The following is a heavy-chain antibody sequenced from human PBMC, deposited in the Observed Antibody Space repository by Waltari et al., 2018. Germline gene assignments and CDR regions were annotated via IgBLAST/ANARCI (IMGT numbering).Heavy chain of an antibody. V-gene: IGHV4-59*11. CDR1: GGSISSPY. Sequence: QVQLQESGPGLVKPSETLSLTCTVSGGSISSPYWSWLRQPPGQGLEWIGYIYYSGSTNYNPSLKSRVTISVDTSKNQFSLKLSSVTAADTAVYYCARAPGYSSSWYWEDAFDIWGQGTMVTVSS. J-gene: IGHJ3*02. CDR3: ARAPGYSSSWYWEDAFDI. D-gene: IGHD6-13*01. CDR2: IYYSGST.